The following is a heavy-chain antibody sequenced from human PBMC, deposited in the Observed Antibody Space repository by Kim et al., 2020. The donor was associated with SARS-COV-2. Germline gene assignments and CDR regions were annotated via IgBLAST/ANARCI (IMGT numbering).Heavy chain of an antibody. Sequence: YSDSVKGRFTICRDNSKNTLHLQMNSLRAADTAVYYCARDLRYYESSGSAWGQGALVTVSS. V-gene: IGHV3-30*07. D-gene: IGHD3-22*01. J-gene: IGHJ4*02. CDR3: ARDLRYYESSGSA.